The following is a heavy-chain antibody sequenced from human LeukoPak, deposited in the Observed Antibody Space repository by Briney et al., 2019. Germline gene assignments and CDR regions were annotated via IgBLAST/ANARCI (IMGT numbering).Heavy chain of an antibody. CDR2: INHSGST. D-gene: IGHD3-10*01. J-gene: IGHJ5*02. CDR3: ARGPLWFGELLYS. CDR1: GGSFSGSY. Sequence: SETPSLTCAVSGGSFSGSYWSWIRHRPGKGRERIGEINHSGSTTYNPSPKSRVTISVDTSKLQFSLKLSSVTAADAAVYYCARGPLWFGELLYSWGQGTLVTVSS. V-gene: IGHV4-34*01.